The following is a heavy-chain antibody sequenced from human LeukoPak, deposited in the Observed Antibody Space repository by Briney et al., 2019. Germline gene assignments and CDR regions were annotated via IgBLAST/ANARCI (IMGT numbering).Heavy chain of an antibody. Sequence: KVSCKASGGTLSRYAISWVRQAPGQGLEWMGWITTYNNNTNYLQKLQGRVTMTTDTSTSTAYMELRTLRSDDTAVYYCARGMYSSSPQVDYWGQGTLVTVSS. V-gene: IGHV1-18*01. CDR2: ITTYNNNT. D-gene: IGHD6-6*01. CDR3: ARGMYSSSPQVDY. CDR1: GGTLSRYA. J-gene: IGHJ4*02.